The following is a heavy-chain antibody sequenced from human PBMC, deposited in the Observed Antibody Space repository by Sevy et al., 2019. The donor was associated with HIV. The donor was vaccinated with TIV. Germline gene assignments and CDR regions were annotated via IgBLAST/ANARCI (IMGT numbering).Heavy chain of an antibody. V-gene: IGHV3-21*01. J-gene: IGHJ4*02. Sequence: GGSLRLSCVGSGFTFSTHIMNWVRQAPGKGLEWVSCITSSGAYTYYADSVRGRFTVSGDNSQDSLYLQMNSLRAEDTAFCYCARDFEYWGQGALVTVSS. CDR2: ITSSGAYT. CDR3: ARDFEY. CDR1: GFTFSTHI.